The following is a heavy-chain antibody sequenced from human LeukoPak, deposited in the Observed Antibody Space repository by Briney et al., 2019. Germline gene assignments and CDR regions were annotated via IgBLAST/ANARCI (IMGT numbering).Heavy chain of an antibody. D-gene: IGHD6-13*01. V-gene: IGHV3-30*02. CDR3: AKDRKAAAGQIDY. CDR2: IRYDGSNK. CDR1: GFTFSSYG. Sequence: GGSLRLSCAASGFTFSSYGMHWVRQAPGKGLEWVAFIRYDGSNKYYADSVKGRFTISRDNSKNTLYLQMNSLRAEDTAVYYCAKDRKAAAGQIDYWGQGTLVTVSS. J-gene: IGHJ4*02.